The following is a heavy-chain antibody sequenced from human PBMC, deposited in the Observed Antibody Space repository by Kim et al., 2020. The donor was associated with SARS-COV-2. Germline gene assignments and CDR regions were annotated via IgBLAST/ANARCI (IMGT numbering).Heavy chain of an antibody. CDR2: IYSGGNT. CDR3: ARELGSLSGFISRWLDP. J-gene: IGHJ5*02. Sequence: GGSLRLSCAASGFTFTSNYMTWVRQAPGKGLEWVSLIYSGGNTYYAASVKRRFTITRHSSQDNVYLQINSLRPEDTAVYYCARELGSLSGFISRWLDPWGHGTLVTV. CDR1: GFTFTSNY. V-gene: IGHV3-53*04. D-gene: IGHD3-10*01.